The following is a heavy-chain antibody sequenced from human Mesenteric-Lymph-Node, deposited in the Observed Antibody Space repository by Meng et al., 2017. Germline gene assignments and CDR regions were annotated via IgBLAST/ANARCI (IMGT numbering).Heavy chain of an antibody. CDR1: GGTSSSYA. V-gene: IGHV1-46*01. Sequence: ASVKVPCKASGGTSSSYAISWVRQAPGQGLEWMGLINPSGGSTSYAQKFQGRVTMTRNTSTRTVDMELSNLRSEDAAVYYCARGYSGQWGYDAFDIWGQGTMVTVAS. D-gene: IGHD4-11*01. CDR2: INPSGGST. CDR3: ARGYSGQWGYDAFDI. J-gene: IGHJ3*02.